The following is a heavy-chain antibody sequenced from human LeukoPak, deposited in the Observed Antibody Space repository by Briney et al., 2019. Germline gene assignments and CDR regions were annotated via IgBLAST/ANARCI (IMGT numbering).Heavy chain of an antibody. CDR3: VKDVGGSYAFDY. CDR1: GFTFSRYA. V-gene: IGHV3-64D*09. J-gene: IGHJ4*02. Sequence: GGSRRLSCSASGFTFSRYAMHWVRQAPGKGLEYVSGINDNGGRTHYGDSVKGRFSISRDNSKNTLHLQMSTLRAEDTVLYYCVKDVGGSYAFDYWGQGILVTVAS. D-gene: IGHD1-26*01. CDR2: INDNGGRT.